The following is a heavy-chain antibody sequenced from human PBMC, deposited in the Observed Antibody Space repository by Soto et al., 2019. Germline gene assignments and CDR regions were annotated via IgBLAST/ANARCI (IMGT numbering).Heavy chain of an antibody. Sequence: QVQLVQSGAEVRKPGSSVKVSCQASGGTFSNSTVTWVRQAPGQGLEWMGRLIPILGLANYAQKFRGRLTITADKSTTTAYMELRSLRSEDTAIYYCARLKLGDDYWGQGTLVTVSS. CDR2: LIPILGLA. CDR1: GGTFSNST. CDR3: ARLKLGDDY. V-gene: IGHV1-69*02. J-gene: IGHJ4*02. D-gene: IGHD5-12*01.